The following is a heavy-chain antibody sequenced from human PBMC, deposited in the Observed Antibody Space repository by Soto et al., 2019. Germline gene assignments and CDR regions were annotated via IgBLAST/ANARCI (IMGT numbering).Heavy chain of an antibody. CDR2: TYYRSKWYN. D-gene: IGHD1-26*01. CDR1: GDSVSSNSAA. V-gene: IGHV6-1*01. CDR3: ARGEQYSGRIFDY. Sequence: PSQTLSLTCGISGDSVSSNSAAWNWLRQPPSRGLEWLGRTYYRSKWYNDYAVSVESRITINPDISKNHFSLQLNFVTPEDTAVYFCARGEQYSGRIFDYWGQGTLVTVSS. J-gene: IGHJ4*02.